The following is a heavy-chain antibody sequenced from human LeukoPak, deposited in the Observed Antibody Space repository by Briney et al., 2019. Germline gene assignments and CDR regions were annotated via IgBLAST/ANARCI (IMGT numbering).Heavy chain of an antibody. J-gene: IGHJ4*02. Sequence: ASVKVSCKASGGTFSSYAISWVRQAPGQGLEWMGRIIPILGIANYAQKSQGRVTITADKSTSTAYMELSSLRSEDTAVYYCARDAGVEMATIFDYWGQGTLVTVSS. CDR2: IIPILGIA. CDR1: GGTFSSYA. D-gene: IGHD5-24*01. CDR3: ARDAGVEMATIFDY. V-gene: IGHV1-69*04.